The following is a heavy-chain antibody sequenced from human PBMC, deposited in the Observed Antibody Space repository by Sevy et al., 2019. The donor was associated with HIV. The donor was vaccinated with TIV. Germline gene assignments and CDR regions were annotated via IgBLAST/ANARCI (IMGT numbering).Heavy chain of an antibody. J-gene: IGHJ3*02. V-gene: IGHV3-30*02. CDR2: IRNDGSHE. CDR1: GFTFSNHA. D-gene: IGHD2-8*02. Sequence: GGSLRLSCTAPGFTFSNHAMHWVRQGPGKGPEWVAFIRNDGSHEYYADSVKGRFTISRDNSKNTLYLQMNSLRPEDTAVYYCARDRKVLLVVYAIPFDAFDIWGQGTMVTVSS. CDR3: ARDRKVLLVVYAIPFDAFDI.